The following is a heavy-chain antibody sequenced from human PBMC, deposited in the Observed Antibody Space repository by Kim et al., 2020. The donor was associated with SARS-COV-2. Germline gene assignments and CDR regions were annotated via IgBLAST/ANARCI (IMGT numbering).Heavy chain of an antibody. V-gene: IGHV1-46*01. Sequence: ASVKVSCKASGYTFTSYYMHWVRQAPGQGLEWMGIINPSGGSTSYAQKFQGRVTMTRDTSTSTVYMELSSLRSEDTAVYYCATLAYCGGDCYYYYYYYGMDVWGQGTTVTVSS. CDR1: GYTFTSYY. CDR3: ATLAYCGGDCYYYYYYYGMDV. J-gene: IGHJ6*02. CDR2: INPSGGST. D-gene: IGHD2-21*02.